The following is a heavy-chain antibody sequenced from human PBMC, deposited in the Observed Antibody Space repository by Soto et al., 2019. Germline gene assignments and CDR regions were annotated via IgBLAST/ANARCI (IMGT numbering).Heavy chain of an antibody. CDR1: GYTFTGYY. CDR2: INPNSGGT. V-gene: IGHV1-2*04. Sequence: ASVKVSCKASGYTFTGYYMHWVRQAPGQGLEWMGWINPNSGGTNYAQKFQGWVTMTRDTSISTAYMELSRLRSDDTAVYYCATSNGYYYDSSGFPAIWYFDLWGRGTLVTVSS. J-gene: IGHJ2*01. CDR3: ATSNGYYYDSSGFPAIWYFDL. D-gene: IGHD3-22*01.